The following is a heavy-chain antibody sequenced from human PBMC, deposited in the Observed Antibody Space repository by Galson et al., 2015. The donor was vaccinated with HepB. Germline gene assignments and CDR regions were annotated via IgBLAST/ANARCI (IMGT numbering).Heavy chain of an antibody. D-gene: IGHD3-3*01. CDR3: AKIFTISAPAFDY. V-gene: IGHV3-30*18. J-gene: IGHJ4*02. CDR1: GFTFSSYG. CDR2: ISYDGSNK. Sequence: SLRLSCAASGFTFSSYGMHWVRQAPGKGLEWVAVISYDGSNKYYADSVKGRFTISRDNSKNTLYLQMNSLRAEDTAVYYCAKIFTISAPAFDYWGQGTLVTVSS.